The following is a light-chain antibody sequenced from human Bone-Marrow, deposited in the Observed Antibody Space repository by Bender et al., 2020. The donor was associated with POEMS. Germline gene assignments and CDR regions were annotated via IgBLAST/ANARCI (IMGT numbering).Light chain of an antibody. CDR1: SSDIGNYNL. Sequence: QSALTQPASVSGSPGQSITISCTGTSSDIGNYNLVSWYQQPPGKAPKLMIFEDTKRPSGVSHRFSGSKSGNTASLTISGLQAEDEADYYCFSYAGSSTYVFGTGTKVTVL. V-gene: IGLV2-23*01. J-gene: IGLJ1*01. CDR2: EDT. CDR3: FSYAGSSTYV.